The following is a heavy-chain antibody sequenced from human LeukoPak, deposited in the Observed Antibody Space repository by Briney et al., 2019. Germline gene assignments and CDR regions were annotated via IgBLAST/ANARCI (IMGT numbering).Heavy chain of an antibody. CDR2: ISSGSDTI. CDR1: GFTFRIYG. D-gene: IGHD5-24*01. CDR3: ARATRNGYDY. V-gene: IGHV3-48*04. Sequence: GRSLRLSCAASGFTFRIYGMNWVRQAPGKGPEWVSYISSGSDTIYYADSAKGRFTMPRDNAKNSLFLQMNSLRAEDTAVYYCARATRNGYDYWGQGTLVAVSS. J-gene: IGHJ4*02.